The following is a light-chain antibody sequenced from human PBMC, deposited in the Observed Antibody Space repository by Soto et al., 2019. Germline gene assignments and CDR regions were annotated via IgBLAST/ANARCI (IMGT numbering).Light chain of an antibody. CDR1: SSDVGGYNY. V-gene: IGLV2-14*01. CDR2: EVS. CDR3: NSYGSTSTRYV. Sequence: QSALTQPASVSGSPGQSITISCTGTSSDVGGYNYVSWYQQNPGKAPKLMIYEVSKRPSGVSNRFSGSKSGNTASLTISGLQAEDEADYFCNSYGSTSTRYVFGTGTKVTVL. J-gene: IGLJ1*01.